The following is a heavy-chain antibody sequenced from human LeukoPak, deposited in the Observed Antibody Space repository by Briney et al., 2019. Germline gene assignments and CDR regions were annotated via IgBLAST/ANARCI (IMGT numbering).Heavy chain of an antibody. D-gene: IGHD3-10*01. J-gene: IGHJ4*02. CDR2: MNPSSGNT. Sequence: ASVQVSCKASGYSFSSYDINWVRQATGQGPEWIGRMNPSSGNTGYAQRFQGRVTMTRDTSTSTAYLELSSLTSEDTAVYYCAAHTYYFSSGSFGHWGQGTLVTVSS. V-gene: IGHV1-8*01. CDR1: GYSFSSYD. CDR3: AAHTYYFSSGSFGH.